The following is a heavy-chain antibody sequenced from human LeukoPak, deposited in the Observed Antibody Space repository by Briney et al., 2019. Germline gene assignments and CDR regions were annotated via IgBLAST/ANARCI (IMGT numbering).Heavy chain of an antibody. V-gene: IGHV3-30-3*01. CDR1: GFTFSSYA. Sequence: QTGGSLRLSCAASGFTFSSYAMHWVRQAPGKGLEWVAVISYDGSNKYYADSVKGRFTISRDNSKNALYLQMNSLRAEDTAVYWSSRGGFDYWGQGTLVTVSS. D-gene: IGHD3-3*01. J-gene: IGHJ4*02. CDR3: SRGGFDY. CDR2: ISYDGSNK.